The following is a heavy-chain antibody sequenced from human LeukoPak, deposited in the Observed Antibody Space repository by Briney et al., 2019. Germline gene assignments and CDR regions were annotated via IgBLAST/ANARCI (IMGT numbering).Heavy chain of an antibody. CDR3: AREAVSGSSYFDY. CDR2: ITDNGLSV. Sequence: GGSLRLSCAASGFTFKNYHMNWVRQVPGKGPEWVSSITDNGLSVYYADSVKGRFTISRDNAENSLYLQMDSLRAEDTAVYCCAREAVSGSSYFDYWGLGTLVTVSS. J-gene: IGHJ4*02. CDR1: GFTFKNYH. V-gene: IGHV3-21*01. D-gene: IGHD6-19*01.